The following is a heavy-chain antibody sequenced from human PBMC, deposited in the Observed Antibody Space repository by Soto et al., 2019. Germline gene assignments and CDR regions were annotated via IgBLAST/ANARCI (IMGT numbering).Heavy chain of an antibody. Sequence: GGSLRLSCAAPGFTFSSYAMHWVRQAPGKGLEWVAVISYDGSNKYYADSVKGRFTISRDNSKNTLYLQMNSLRAEDTAVYYCARQRGIRTNFDYWGQGTLVTVSS. CDR3: ARQRGIRTNFDY. CDR1: GFTFSSYA. CDR2: ISYDGSNK. J-gene: IGHJ4*02. V-gene: IGHV3-30-3*01.